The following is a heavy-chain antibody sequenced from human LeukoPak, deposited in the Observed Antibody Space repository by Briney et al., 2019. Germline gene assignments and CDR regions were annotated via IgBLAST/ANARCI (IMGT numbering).Heavy chain of an antibody. D-gene: IGHD6-13*01. V-gene: IGHV4-39*01. CDR1: GGSINNNNYY. J-gene: IGHJ5*02. CDR3: ARRGTRYTSINWFDP. Sequence: PSETLSLTCSVSGGSINNNNYYWGWIRQSPGKGLEWIGSFYYSGNSYYNPSLKSRATISGDTSKNQFSLNLISVTAADTAVYYCARRGTRYTSINWFDPWGHGTLVTVSS. CDR2: FYYSGNS.